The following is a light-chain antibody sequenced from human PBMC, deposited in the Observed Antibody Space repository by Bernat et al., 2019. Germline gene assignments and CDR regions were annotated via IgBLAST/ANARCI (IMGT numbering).Light chain of an antibody. J-gene: IGKJ2*01. CDR3: QQYNSYSRT. CDR2: KAS. CDR1: QSISSW. Sequence: DIQMTQSPSTLSASVGDRVTITCRASQSISSWLAWYQQKPGKAPKLLIYKASSLESGAPSRFSGSASGTEFTLTISSLQPDDFATYYGQQYNSYSRTFGQGTKLEI. V-gene: IGKV1-5*03.